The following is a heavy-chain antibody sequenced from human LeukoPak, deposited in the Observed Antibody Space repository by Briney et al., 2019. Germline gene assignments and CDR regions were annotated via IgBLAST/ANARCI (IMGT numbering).Heavy chain of an antibody. D-gene: IGHD3-9*01. CDR3: TRLSGIVVTGAFDY. V-gene: IGHV3-20*04. CDR2: IYWNGDFT. J-gene: IGHJ4*02. Sequence: GGSLRLSCAASGFTFDDHGMSWVRQVPGKGLEWVSSIYWNGDFTTYAESVKGRFTISRDNAKTSLYLQMNSLRVEDTAFYYCTRLSGIVVTGAFDYWGQGNLVTVSS. CDR1: GFTFDDHG.